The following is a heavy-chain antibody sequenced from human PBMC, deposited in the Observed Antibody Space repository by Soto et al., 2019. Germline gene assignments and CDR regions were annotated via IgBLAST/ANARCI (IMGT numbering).Heavy chain of an antibody. D-gene: IGHD2-15*01. V-gene: IGHV3-7*01. CDR1: GFTFSSYW. CDR3: AREDCSGGSCYPFDY. CDR2: IKQDGSEK. J-gene: IGHJ4*02. Sequence: GGSLRLSCAASGFTFSSYWMSWVRQAPGKGLEWVANIKQDGSEKYYVDSVKGRFTISRDNAKNSLYLQMNSLRAEDTAVYYCAREDCSGGSCYPFDYWGQGTPVTVSS.